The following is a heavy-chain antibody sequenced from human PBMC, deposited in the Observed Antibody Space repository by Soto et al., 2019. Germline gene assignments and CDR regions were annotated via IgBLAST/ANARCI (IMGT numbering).Heavy chain of an antibody. CDR1: GGSLGSYY. Sequence: QVQLQESGPGLVEASETLSLTCTVSGGSLGSYYWSWIRQPPGKGLEWIGYVFYTGRANYNASRKSRVSISLDTSNYQFSRKLSSGTAADTAVYYCARDGDGRMTTNPYYYNGMDVWGPGTTVTVSS. D-gene: IGHD4-4*01. V-gene: IGHV4-59*01. J-gene: IGHJ6*02. CDR2: VFYTGRA. CDR3: ARDGDGRMTTNPYYYNGMDV.